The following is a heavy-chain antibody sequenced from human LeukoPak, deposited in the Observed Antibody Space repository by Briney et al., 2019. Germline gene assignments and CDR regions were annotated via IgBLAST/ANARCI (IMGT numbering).Heavy chain of an antibody. J-gene: IGHJ4*02. D-gene: IGHD3-22*01. V-gene: IGHV4-38-2*02. CDR2: IHTSGST. CDR3: ARDRYYYDSSARYFDY. Sequence: RSSETLSLTCTVSGYSISTGYYWDWIRQPPGKGLEWIGRIHTSGSTNYSPSLKSRVTMSVDTSKNQFSLKLSSVTAADTAVYYCARDRYYYDSSARYFDYWGQGTLVTVSS. CDR1: GYSISTGYY.